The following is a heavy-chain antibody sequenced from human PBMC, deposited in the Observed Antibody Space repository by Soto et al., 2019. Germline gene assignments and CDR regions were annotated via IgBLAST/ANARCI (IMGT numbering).Heavy chain of an antibody. CDR3: ARDRIAVAGTNWFDP. CDR1: GFTFSDYY. CDR2: ISSSSSYT. V-gene: IGHV3-11*06. D-gene: IGHD6-19*01. J-gene: IGHJ5*02. Sequence: LRLSCAASGFTFSDYYMSWIRQAPGKGLEWVSYISSSSSYTNYADSVKGRFTISRDNAKNSLYLQMNSLRAEDTAVYYCARDRIAVAGTNWFDPWGQGTLVTVSS.